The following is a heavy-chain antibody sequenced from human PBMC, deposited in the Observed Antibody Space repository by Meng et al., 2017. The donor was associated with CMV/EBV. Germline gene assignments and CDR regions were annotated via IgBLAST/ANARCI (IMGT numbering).Heavy chain of an antibody. Sequence: ASVKVSCKASGYTFTSYGISWVRQAPGQGLEWMGWISAYNGNTNYAQKLQGRVTMTTDTSTSTAYMELRSLRSDDTAVYYCARDDSPTYSNLNYYYYYGMDVWGQGTTVTVSS. CDR3: ARDDSPTYSNLNYYYYYGMDV. CDR2: ISAYNGNT. D-gene: IGHD4-11*01. CDR1: GYTFTSYG. J-gene: IGHJ6*02. V-gene: IGHV1-18*01.